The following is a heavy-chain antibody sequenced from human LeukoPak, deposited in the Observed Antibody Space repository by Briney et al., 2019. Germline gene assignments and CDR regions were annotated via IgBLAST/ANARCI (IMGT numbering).Heavy chain of an antibody. CDR2: ISHSGGST. D-gene: IGHD5-18*01. J-gene: IGHJ6*02. Sequence: GGSPRLSCAAFGFTFSSHAMSWVRQAPGKGLDWVSGISHSGGSTHYADSVKGRFTISRDNSKNTLYLQMNNLRAEDTAVYYCAKDRGYSYGYDYYGMDVWGQGTTVTVSS. CDR1: GFTFSSHA. V-gene: IGHV3-23*01. CDR3: AKDRGYSYGYDYYGMDV.